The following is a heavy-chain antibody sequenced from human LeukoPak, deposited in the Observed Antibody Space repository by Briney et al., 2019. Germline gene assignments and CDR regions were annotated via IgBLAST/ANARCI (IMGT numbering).Heavy chain of an antibody. D-gene: IGHD3-22*01. CDR1: GGSFSGYY. Sequence: PSETLSLTCAVYGGSFSGYYWSWIRQPPGKGLEWIGEINHSGSTNYNPSLKSRVTISVDTSKNQFSLKLSSVTAADTAVYYCARGQNDYYDSSGYEDGDYWGQGTLVTVSP. CDR3: ARGQNDYYDSSGYEDGDY. V-gene: IGHV4-34*01. J-gene: IGHJ4*02. CDR2: INHSGST.